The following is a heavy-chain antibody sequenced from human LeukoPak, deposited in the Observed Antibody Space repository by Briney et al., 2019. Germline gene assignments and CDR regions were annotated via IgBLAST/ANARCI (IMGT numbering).Heavy chain of an antibody. CDR2: IYAGDSDT. Sequence: GESLKISCKASGYSFTNYWIGWVRQMPGKGLEWMGIIYAGDSDTRYSPSFQGQVTISADKSISTAFLQWSSLKASDTAMYYCAVSTNSGSYEWGQGTLVTVSS. CDR3: AVSTNSGSYE. J-gene: IGHJ4*02. D-gene: IGHD1-26*01. V-gene: IGHV5-51*01. CDR1: GYSFTNYW.